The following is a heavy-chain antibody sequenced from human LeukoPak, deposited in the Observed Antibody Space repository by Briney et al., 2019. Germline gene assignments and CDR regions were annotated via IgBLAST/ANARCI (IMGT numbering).Heavy chain of an antibody. V-gene: IGHV3-7*01. CDR1: GFTFNNYW. D-gene: IGHD3-3*01. J-gene: IGHJ4*02. CDR3: ARARYYDFWSGYYHYFDY. CDR2: IKQDGSEK. Sequence: GGSLRLPCAASGFTFNNYWMSWVRQAPGKGLEWVANIKQDGSEKYYVDSVKGRFTISRDNAKNSLYLQMNSLRAEDTAVYYCARARYYDFWSGYYHYFDYWGQGTLVTVSS.